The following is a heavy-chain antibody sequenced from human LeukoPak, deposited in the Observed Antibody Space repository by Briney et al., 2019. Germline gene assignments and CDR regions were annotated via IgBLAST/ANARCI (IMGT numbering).Heavy chain of an antibody. D-gene: IGHD5-24*01. CDR1: GGSISSSSYY. CDR2: IYYSGST. CDR3: ARLLMPTNAFDI. J-gene: IGHJ3*02. V-gene: IGHV4-39*01. Sequence: SETLSLTCTVSGGSISSSSYYWGWIRQPPGKGLEWIGSIYYSGSTYYNPSLKSRVTISVDTSKNQFSLKLSSVTAADTAVYYCARLLMPTNAFDIWGQGTMVTVSS.